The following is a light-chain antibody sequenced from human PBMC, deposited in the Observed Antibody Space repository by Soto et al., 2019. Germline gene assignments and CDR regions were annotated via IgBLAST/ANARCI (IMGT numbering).Light chain of an antibody. CDR1: SSDVGAYNY. J-gene: IGLJ1*01. CDR3: SSYTSSSTFYV. CDR2: EVS. V-gene: IGLV2-14*01. Sequence: QSALTQPASVSGSPGQAITISCTGTSSDVGAYNYVSWYQQHPGKAPKLMIYEVSNRPSGVSNRFSGSKSGNTASLTISGLQAEDEADYYRSSYTSSSTFYVFGTGTKVTVL.